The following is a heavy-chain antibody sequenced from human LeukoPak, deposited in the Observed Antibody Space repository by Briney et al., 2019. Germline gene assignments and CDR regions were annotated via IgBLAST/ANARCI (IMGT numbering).Heavy chain of an antibody. V-gene: IGHV3-23*01. CDR2: ISASGGST. CDR3: AKGDYYDPKFDY. D-gene: IGHD3-22*01. J-gene: IGHJ4*02. CDR1: GFTFSSYA. Sequence: GGSLRLSCAASGFTFSSYATSWVRQAPGKGLEWVSAISASGGSTYYADSVKGRFTISRDNSKNTLYLQMNSLRAEDTAVYYCAKGDYYDPKFDYWGQGTLVTVST.